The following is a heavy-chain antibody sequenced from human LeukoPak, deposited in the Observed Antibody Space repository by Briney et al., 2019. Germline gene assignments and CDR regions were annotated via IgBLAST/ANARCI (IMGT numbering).Heavy chain of an antibody. CDR1: GGPITNDNYY. Sequence: SETLSLTCTVSGGPITNDNYYWGWIRQPPGKGLEWIGSINYRGSTNYKPSLKSRATISVDTSKNQFSLRLSSVTAADTAAYYCARHPLPLRYCNTTYCRNWFDPWGQGTLVTVSS. D-gene: IGHD2/OR15-2a*01. CDR2: INYRGST. J-gene: IGHJ5*02. CDR3: ARHPLPLRYCNTTYCRNWFDP. V-gene: IGHV4-39*01.